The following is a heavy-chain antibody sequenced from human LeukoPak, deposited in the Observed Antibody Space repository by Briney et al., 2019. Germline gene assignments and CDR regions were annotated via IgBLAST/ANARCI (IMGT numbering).Heavy chain of an antibody. V-gene: IGHV4-59*11. J-gene: IGHJ4*02. CDR2: IYYSGST. CDR3: ARDLVVNVY. CDR1: DSAFSRLW. Sequence: GSLRLSCQVSDSAFSRLWMNWVRQAPGRGLEWIGHIYYSGSTNYNPSFKSRVTISVDTSKNHFSLKLSSVTAADTAVYYCARDLVVNVYWGQGTLVTVSS. D-gene: IGHD3-22*01.